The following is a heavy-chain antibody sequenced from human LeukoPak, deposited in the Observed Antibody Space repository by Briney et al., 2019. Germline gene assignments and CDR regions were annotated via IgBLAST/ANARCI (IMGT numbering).Heavy chain of an antibody. D-gene: IGHD3-10*01. CDR2: IPYDGSNK. CDR1: GFTFSSYA. J-gene: IGHJ3*02. CDR3: ARARGYGSDDAFDI. Sequence: PGRSLRLSCAASGFTFSSYAMHWVRQAPGKGLEWVAVIPYDGSNKYYADSVKGRFTISRDNSKNTLYLQMNSLRAEDTAVYYCARARGYGSDDAFDIWGQGTMVTVSS. V-gene: IGHV3-30-3*01.